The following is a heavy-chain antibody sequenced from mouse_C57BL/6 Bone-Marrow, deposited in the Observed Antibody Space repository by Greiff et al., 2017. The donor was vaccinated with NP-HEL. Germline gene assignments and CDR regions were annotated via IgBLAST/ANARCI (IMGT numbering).Heavy chain of an antibody. CDR3: AWWLTKYCAMDY. V-gene: IGHV1-54*01. J-gene: IGHJ4*01. CDR1: GYAFTNYL. D-gene: IGHD1-3*01. Sequence: QVQLKQSGAELVRPGTSVQVSCKASGYAFTNYLIEWVKQRPGQGLEWIGVINPGSGGTNYNEKFKGKATLIPDKSSSTAYVQLSSLTSEDSEVYVCAWWLTKYCAMDYWGQGTSVAVSS. CDR2: INPGSGGT.